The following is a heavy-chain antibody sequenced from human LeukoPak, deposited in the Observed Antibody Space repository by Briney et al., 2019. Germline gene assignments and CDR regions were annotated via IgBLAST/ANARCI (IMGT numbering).Heavy chain of an antibody. Sequence: GESLKISCKGSGYSFTSYWLCWVRQMRGKGLEWMGIIYPGDSDTRYSPSFQGQVTISADKSITTSYLQWSSLKASDTAIYYCARRRNYGGRPFDYWGQGTLATVSS. D-gene: IGHD1-7*01. CDR2: IYPGDSDT. J-gene: IGHJ4*02. CDR3: ARRRNYGGRPFDY. V-gene: IGHV5-51*01. CDR1: GYSFTSYW.